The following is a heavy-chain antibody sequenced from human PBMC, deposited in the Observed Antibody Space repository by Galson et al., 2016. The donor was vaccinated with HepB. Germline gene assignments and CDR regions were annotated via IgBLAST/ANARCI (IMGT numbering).Heavy chain of an antibody. Sequence: SVKVSCKASGYTFTSYYMHWVRQAPGQGLEWMGILNPTGGNTDYARKFQGRVTMTRDTSTRTVYMELSSLRSEDSAVYYCARSRLSPHYHDHWGQGTLVTVSS. V-gene: IGHV1-46*01. CDR1: GYTFTSYY. CDR2: LNPTGGNT. D-gene: IGHD2-8*01. CDR3: ARSRLSPHYHDH. J-gene: IGHJ4*02.